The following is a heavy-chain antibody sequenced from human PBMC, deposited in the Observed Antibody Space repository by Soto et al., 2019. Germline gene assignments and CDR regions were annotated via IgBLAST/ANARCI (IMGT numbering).Heavy chain of an antibody. CDR1: GGSISSSSYY. V-gene: IGHV4-39*01. J-gene: IGHJ6*02. Sequence: SETLSLTCTVSGGSISSSSYYWGWIRQPPGKGLEWIGSIYYSGSTYYNPSLKIRVTISVDTSKNQFSLKLSSVTAADTAVYYCARQNDILTGYYWGDYYYYGMDVRGQGTTVT. D-gene: IGHD3-9*01. CDR3: ARQNDILTGYYWGDYYYYGMDV. CDR2: IYYSGST.